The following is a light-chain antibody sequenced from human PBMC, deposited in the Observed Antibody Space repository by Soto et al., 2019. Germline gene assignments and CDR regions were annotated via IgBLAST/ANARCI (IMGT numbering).Light chain of an antibody. Sequence: DIQMTQSPASLSASVGDRVTITCRASQDIGRRLAWFQQKPGKAPKYLIQAASSLQGGVPSTFSGSGSGTDFTLTINTLHPEDFATYYCLQVYSFPRTFGQGTKVDIK. CDR2: AAS. J-gene: IGKJ1*01. V-gene: IGKV1-12*01. CDR3: LQVYSFPRT. CDR1: QDIGRR.